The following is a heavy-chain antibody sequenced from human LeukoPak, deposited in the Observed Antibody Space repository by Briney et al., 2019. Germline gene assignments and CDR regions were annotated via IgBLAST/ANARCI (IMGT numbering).Heavy chain of an antibody. J-gene: IGHJ4*02. CDR3: AKDYSYGYGTFDY. CDR1: GFTFSSYA. V-gene: IGHV3-23*01. D-gene: IGHD5-18*01. Sequence: GGSLRLSCAASGFTFSSYAMSWVRQAPGKGLEWVSAISSSGGSTYYPDPVKRRFTIHRDNSKNTLYLQMNSLSAEGTAVYYCAKDYSYGYGTFDYWGQGTLVTVSS. CDR2: ISSSGGST.